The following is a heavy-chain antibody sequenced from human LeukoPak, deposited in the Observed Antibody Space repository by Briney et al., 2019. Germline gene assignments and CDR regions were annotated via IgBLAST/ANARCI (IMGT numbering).Heavy chain of an antibody. CDR1: GYTFTSYG. J-gene: IGHJ5*02. Sequence: ASVKVSCKASGYTFTSYGISWVRQAPGQGLEWMGWISAYNGNTNYAQKLQGRVTMTTDTSTSTAYMELRSLRSDDTAVYYCARGTPYYYGSGSYRFDPWGQGTLVPVPS. CDR2: ISAYNGNT. D-gene: IGHD3-10*01. V-gene: IGHV1-18*01. CDR3: ARGTPYYYGSGSYRFDP.